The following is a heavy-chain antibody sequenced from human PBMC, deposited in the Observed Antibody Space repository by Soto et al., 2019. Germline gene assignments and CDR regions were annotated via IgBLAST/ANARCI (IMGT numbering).Heavy chain of an antibody. CDR3: ARAVVVPAALYYFDY. J-gene: IGHJ4*02. Sequence: GGSLRLSCAASGFTFSSYSMNWVRQAPGKGLEWVSSISSSSSYIYYADSVKGRFTISRDNAKNSLYLQMNSLRAEDTAVYYCARAVVVPAALYYFDYWGQGTLVTVSS. CDR2: ISSSSSYI. V-gene: IGHV3-21*01. CDR1: GFTFSSYS. D-gene: IGHD2-2*01.